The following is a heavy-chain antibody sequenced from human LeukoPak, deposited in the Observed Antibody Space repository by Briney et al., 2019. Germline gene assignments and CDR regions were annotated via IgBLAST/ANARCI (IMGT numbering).Heavy chain of an antibody. V-gene: IGHV3-7*01. D-gene: IGHD3-9*01. CDR2: IRQDGGEK. CDR1: GFTFSDYW. CDR3: ARDGFILTMDY. Sequence: GGSLRLSCAASGFTFSDYWMTWVRQAPGKGLEWVANIRQDGGEKYYVESVRGRFTISGDNAESSLYLQMNSLRVEDTAVYYCARDGFILTMDYWGKGILVTVSS. J-gene: IGHJ4*02.